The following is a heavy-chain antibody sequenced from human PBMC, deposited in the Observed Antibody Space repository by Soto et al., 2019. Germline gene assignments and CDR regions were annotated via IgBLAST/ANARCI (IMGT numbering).Heavy chain of an antibody. V-gene: IGHV1-69*13. Sequence: SVKVSCKASGGTFSSYAISWVRQAPGQGLEWMGGIIPIFGTANYAQKFQGRVTITADESTSTAYMELSSLRSEDTAVYYCATPKSVNYYDSSGYSNWFDPWGQGTLVTVSS. D-gene: IGHD3-22*01. CDR1: GGTFSSYA. CDR2: IIPIFGTA. CDR3: ATPKSVNYYDSSGYSNWFDP. J-gene: IGHJ5*02.